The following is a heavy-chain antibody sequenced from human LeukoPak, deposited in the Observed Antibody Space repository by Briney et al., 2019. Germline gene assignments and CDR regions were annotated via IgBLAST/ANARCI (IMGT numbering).Heavy chain of an antibody. CDR2: ISSSGSTI. CDR1: GFTFSDYY. Sequence: GGSLRLSCAASGFTFSDYYMSWIRQAPGKGLEWVSYISSSGSTIYYADSAKGRFTISRDNAKNSLYLQMNSLRAEDTAVYYCASGNYYDSSGDAFDIWGQGTMVTVSS. CDR3: ASGNYYDSSGDAFDI. D-gene: IGHD3-22*01. J-gene: IGHJ3*02. V-gene: IGHV3-11*04.